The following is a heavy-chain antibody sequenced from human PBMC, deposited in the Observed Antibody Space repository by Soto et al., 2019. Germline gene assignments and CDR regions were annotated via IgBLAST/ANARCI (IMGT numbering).Heavy chain of an antibody. D-gene: IGHD3-3*01. J-gene: IGHJ6*03. V-gene: IGHV3-48*01. CDR2: ISSSSSTI. CDR3: ARENYDFSSGYPGDYYYYYMDV. Sequence: GGPLRVSYGASECTCSGYSMHWVLKAPGKGLEWVSYISSSSSTIYYADSVKGRFTISRDNAKNSLYLQMNSLRAEDTAVYYCARENYDFSSGYPGDYYYYYMDVSGKGTTVTVPS. CDR1: ECTCSGYS.